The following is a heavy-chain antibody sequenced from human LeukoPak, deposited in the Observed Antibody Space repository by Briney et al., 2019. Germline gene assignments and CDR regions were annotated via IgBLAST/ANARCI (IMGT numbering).Heavy chain of an antibody. Sequence: GGSLRLSCAASGFTVSSNFVTWVRQAPGKGLEWPSIIYSGGGTDYADSVKGRFTVSRDNSKNTVYLQMNSLRAEDTAMYHCARKSLGIVAAGTFFGSWGQGTLVTVSS. CDR2: IYSGGGT. CDR3: ARKSLGIVAAGTFFGS. D-gene: IGHD6-13*01. J-gene: IGHJ5*02. V-gene: IGHV3-53*01. CDR1: GFTVSSNF.